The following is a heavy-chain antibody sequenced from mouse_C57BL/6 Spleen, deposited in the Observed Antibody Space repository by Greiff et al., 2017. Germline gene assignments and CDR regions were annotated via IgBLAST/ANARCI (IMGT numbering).Heavy chain of an antibody. CDR1: GFTFSDYY. CDR3: ARSGSNGYFDV. V-gene: IGHV5-16*01. Sequence: EVKVEESEGGLVQPGSSMKLSCTASGFTFSDYYMAWVRQVPEKGLEWVANINYDGSSTYYLDSLKSRFIISRDNAKNILYLQMSSLKSEDTATYYCARSGSNGYFDVWGTGTTVTVSS. D-gene: IGHD1-1*01. J-gene: IGHJ1*03. CDR2: INYDGSST.